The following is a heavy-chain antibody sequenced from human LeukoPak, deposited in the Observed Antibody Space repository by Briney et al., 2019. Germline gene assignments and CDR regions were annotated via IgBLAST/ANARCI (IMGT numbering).Heavy chain of an antibody. V-gene: IGHV3-30*04. CDR2: ISFDGSNK. CDR3: ERESVGCITMIVNLVRGAFDI. D-gene: IGHD3-22*01. Sequence: PGGALRLSCAASGFTFSSYAMHWVRQALGKGRGWVAVISFDGSNKYYADSVKGRFTISRDNSKTTRYLQMNRLRPEDKAVYYCERESVGCITMIVNLVRGAFDIWGQGTMVTVSS. CDR1: GFTFSSYA. J-gene: IGHJ3*02.